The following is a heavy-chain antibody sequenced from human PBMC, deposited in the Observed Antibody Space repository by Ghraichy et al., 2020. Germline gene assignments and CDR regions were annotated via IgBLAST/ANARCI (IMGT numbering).Heavy chain of an antibody. CDR3: ASRPRRVVVAATYYYYGMDV. J-gene: IGHJ6*02. CDR2: MNPNSGNT. D-gene: IGHD2-15*01. V-gene: IGHV1-8*01. CDR1: GYTFTSYD. Sequence: VKGSCKASGYTFTSYDINWVRQATGQGLEWMGWMNPNSGNTGYAQKFQGRVTMTRNTSISTAYMELSSLRSEDTAVYYCASRPRRVVVAATYYYYGMDVWGQGTTVTVSS.